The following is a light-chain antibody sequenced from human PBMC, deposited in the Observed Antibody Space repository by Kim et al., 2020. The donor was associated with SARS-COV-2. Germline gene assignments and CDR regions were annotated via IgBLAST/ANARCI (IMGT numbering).Light chain of an antibody. CDR2: YDS. Sequence: APGKTARITCGGNNIGSKGVHWYQQKPGQAPVLVIYYDSDRPSGIPERFSGSSSGNTATLTISRVEAGDEADYYCQVWDSSSDHWVFGGGTQLTVL. CDR3: QVWDSSSDHWV. CDR1: NIGSKG. J-gene: IGLJ3*02. V-gene: IGLV3-21*04.